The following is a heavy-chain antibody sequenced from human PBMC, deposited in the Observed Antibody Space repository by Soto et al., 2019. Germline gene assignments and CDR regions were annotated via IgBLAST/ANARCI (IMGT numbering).Heavy chain of an antibody. J-gene: IGHJ4*02. CDR1: GFTFSSYA. CDR3: ARDPMGRYYGSGSYYFDY. V-gene: IGHV3-30-3*01. D-gene: IGHD3-10*01. CDR2: ISDDGSNK. Sequence: QVQLVESGGGVVQPGRSLRLSCAASGFTFSSYAMHWVRQAPGKGLEWVAVISDDGSNKYYAGSVKGRFTISRDNSKNTLYLQMTSLRAEDTAVYYCARDPMGRYYGSGSYYFDYWGQGALVTVSS.